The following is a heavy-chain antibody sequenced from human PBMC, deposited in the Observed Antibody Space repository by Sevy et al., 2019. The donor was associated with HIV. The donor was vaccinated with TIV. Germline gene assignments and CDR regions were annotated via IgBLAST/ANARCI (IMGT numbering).Heavy chain of an antibody. J-gene: IGHJ3*02. Sequence: GESLKISCKASGYTFTSYGISWVRQAPGQGLEWMGWISAYNGNTNYAQKLQGRVTMTTDTSTSTAYMELRSLRSDDTAVYYCARDFVVVPAALGNDAFDIWGQGTMVTVSS. D-gene: IGHD2-2*01. CDR1: GYTFTSYG. CDR3: ARDFVVVPAALGNDAFDI. V-gene: IGHV1-18*04. CDR2: ISAYNGNT.